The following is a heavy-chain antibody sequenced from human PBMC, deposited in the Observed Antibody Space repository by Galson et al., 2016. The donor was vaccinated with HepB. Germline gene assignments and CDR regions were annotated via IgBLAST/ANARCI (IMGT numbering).Heavy chain of an antibody. CDR2: INEDGXXR. V-gene: IGHV3-7*01. D-gene: IGHD2/OR15-2a*01. CDR3: XXNFYGXXXPDY. J-gene: IGHJ4*02. Sequence: RLSCXASXXXFSRYXXSWVXXAPGKGLEXXXNINEDGXXRIYVDSVRGRFTXSRDNAKTSLYLXMDSLXXXDTXXYYFXXNFYGXXXPDYSGQGIFVTXXS. CDR1: XXXFSRYX.